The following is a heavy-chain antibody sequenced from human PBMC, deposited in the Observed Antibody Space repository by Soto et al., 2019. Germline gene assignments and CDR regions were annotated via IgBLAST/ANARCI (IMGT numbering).Heavy chain of an antibody. CDR2: ISGNGDTT. CDR3: VKPPAYYYDSVAYYSA. V-gene: IGHV3-64D*06. D-gene: IGHD3-22*01. CDR1: GFIFINYA. Sequence: PGGSLRLSCSASGFIFINYAVHWVRQTPGKGLEYVSTISGNGDTTYYADSVKGRFTISRDNSKNTLYLQMSSLRIEDTAVYYRVKPPAYYYDSVAYYSAWGQGTLVTVS. J-gene: IGHJ5*02.